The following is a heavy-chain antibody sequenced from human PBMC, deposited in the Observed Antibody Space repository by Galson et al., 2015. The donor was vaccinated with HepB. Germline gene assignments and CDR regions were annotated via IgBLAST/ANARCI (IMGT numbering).Heavy chain of an antibody. CDR3: ARVSSYVTPNFGATYYYYYMDV. Sequence: SLRLSCAASGFSFDDYGMSWVRQVNWNGGTTAYADSVKGRFTISRDNAKNSLYLQMNSLRAEDTALYHCARVSSYVTPNFGATYYYYYMDVWGKGTTVTVSS. V-gene: IGHV3-20*01. D-gene: IGHD1-26*01. CDR1: GFSFDDYG. CDR2: NWNGGTT. J-gene: IGHJ6*03.